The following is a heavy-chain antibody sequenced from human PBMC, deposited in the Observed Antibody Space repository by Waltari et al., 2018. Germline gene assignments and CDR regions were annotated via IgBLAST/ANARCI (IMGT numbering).Heavy chain of an antibody. D-gene: IGHD1-1*01. J-gene: IGHJ4*02. Sequence: QVQLFQSGPEVKDPGASVRISYKASGYTFTDYFVHWVRQAPGQGLEWVGWISPKSGGTLYAQQFQGRVTMSRDTSFTTAYMEVSSLTSDDTAVYYCVRDLDTRWTFDFWGQGTLVTVSS. CDR1: GYTFTDYF. CDR2: ISPKSGGT. CDR3: VRDLDTRWTFDF. V-gene: IGHV1-2*02.